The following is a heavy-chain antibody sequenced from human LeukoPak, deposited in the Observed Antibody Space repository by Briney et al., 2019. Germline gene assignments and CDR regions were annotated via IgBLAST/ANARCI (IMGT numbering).Heavy chain of an antibody. V-gene: IGHV5-51*01. CDR2: IYPGDSDT. Sequence: GESLKISCKGSVYTFSNYWIGWVRQMPGKGLEWMGIIYPGDSDTRYSPSFQGQVTISADKSITTAYLQWRSLKASDTAIYYCARHTLERRKDNAFDIWGQGTMITDSS. D-gene: IGHD3-16*01. CDR1: VYTFSNYW. J-gene: IGHJ3*02. CDR3: ARHTLERRKDNAFDI.